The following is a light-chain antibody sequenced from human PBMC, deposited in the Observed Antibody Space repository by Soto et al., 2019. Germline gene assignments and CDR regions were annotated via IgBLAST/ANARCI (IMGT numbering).Light chain of an antibody. CDR3: QQRYNWPHT. V-gene: IGKV3-11*01. CDR2: DSS. J-gene: IGKJ2*01. Sequence: EIVLTQSPATLSLSPGERATLSCRASQSVSIYLAWYRQKPGQAPGLLIYDSSSRATGIAARFSGSGSGTAFTLTIGSLEPEDSAVYYCQQRYNWPHTFGQGTKLQIK. CDR1: QSVSIY.